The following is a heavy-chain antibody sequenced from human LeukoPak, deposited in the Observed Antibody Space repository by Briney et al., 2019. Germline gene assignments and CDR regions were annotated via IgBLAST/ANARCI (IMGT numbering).Heavy chain of an antibody. CDR1: GGSISSGGYY. CDR2: IYYSGST. Sequence: ASETLSLTCTVSGGSISSGGYYWSWIRQHPGKGLEWIGYIYYSGSTYYNPSLKSRVTISVDTSKNQFSLKLSSVTAADTAVYYCARGRSYYYGMDVWGQGTTVTVSS. CDR3: ARGRSYYYGMDV. V-gene: IGHV4-31*03. J-gene: IGHJ6*02.